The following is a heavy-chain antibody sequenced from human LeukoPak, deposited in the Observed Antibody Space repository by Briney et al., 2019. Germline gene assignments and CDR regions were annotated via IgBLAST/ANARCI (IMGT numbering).Heavy chain of an antibody. CDR2: ISGSGGST. J-gene: IGHJ4*02. CDR3: VRDFLGESAAGGY. V-gene: IGHV3-23*01. Sequence: GGSLRLSCAASGFTFSSYAMSWVRQAPGKGLEWVSAISGSGGSTYYADSVKGRFTISRDNADNSLYLQMNSLRAEDTAVYYCVRDFLGESAAGGYWGQGTLVTVSS. D-gene: IGHD3-3*01. CDR1: GFTFSSYA.